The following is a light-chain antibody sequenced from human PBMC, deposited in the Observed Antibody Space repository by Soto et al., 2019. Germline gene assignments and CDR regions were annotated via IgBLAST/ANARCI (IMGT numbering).Light chain of an antibody. CDR1: TNNVGDYDY. CDR3: CSYGGRDTLVL. J-gene: IGLJ2*01. CDR2: AVT. V-gene: IGLV2-11*01. Sequence: QSALTQPRSVSGSPGQAVTISCIGTTNNVGDYDYVSWYQQPPGRAPKLIIYAVTKRPSGVPDRFSGSKSGNTASLTISGLQAQDEAEYYCCSYGGRDTLVLFGGGTKLTVL.